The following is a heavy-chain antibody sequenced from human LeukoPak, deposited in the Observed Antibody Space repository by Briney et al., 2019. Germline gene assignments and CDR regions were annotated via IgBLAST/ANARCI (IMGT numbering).Heavy chain of an antibody. V-gene: IGHV3-23*01. CDR1: GFTFSSCA. CDR2: ISGSGGST. J-gene: IGHJ4*02. D-gene: IGHD3-22*01. Sequence: GGSLRLSCAASGFTFSSCAMDWVRQAPGKGLEWVSAISGSGGSTYYADSVKGRFTISRDNSKNTLYLQMNSLRAEDTAVYYCAKVPMIVVVMIDYWGQGTLVTVSS. CDR3: AKVPMIVVVMIDY.